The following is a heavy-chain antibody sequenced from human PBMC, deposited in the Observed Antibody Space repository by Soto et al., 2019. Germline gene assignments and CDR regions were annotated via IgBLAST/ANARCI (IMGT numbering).Heavy chain of an antibody. J-gene: IGHJ5*02. V-gene: IGHV3-23*01. CDR1: GFTFSSYA. CDR3: AKGAAYGYCSSTVCSNWFDP. D-gene: IGHD2-2*03. Sequence: PGGSLRLSCAASGFTFSSYAMSWVRQAPGKGLEWVSAISGSGGSTYYADSVKGRFTISRDNSKNTLYLLLNTLRAEDTAVYYCAKGAAYGYCSSTVCSNWFDPWGQGTLVTVSS. CDR2: ISGSGGST.